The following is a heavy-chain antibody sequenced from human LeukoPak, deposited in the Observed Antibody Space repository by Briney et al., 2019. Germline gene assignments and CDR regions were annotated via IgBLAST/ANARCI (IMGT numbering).Heavy chain of an antibody. CDR2: IYYSGTT. CDR3: ARLAAAGS. J-gene: IGHJ5*02. CDR1: GGSISTYY. D-gene: IGHD6-13*01. V-gene: IGHV4-59*12. Sequence: PSETLSLTCTVSGGSISTYYWNWIRQPPGKGLELIGYIYYSGTTNYNPSLKSRVSMSVDTSKNQFSLKLSSVTAADTAVYYCARLAAAGSWGQGTLVTVSS.